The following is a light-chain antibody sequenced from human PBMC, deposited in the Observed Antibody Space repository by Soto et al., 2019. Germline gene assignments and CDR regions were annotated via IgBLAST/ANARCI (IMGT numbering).Light chain of an antibody. CDR3: QQYGSSPLT. J-gene: IGKJ4*02. V-gene: IGKV3-20*01. Sequence: EIVLTQSPGTLSLSPGERATLSCRASQSVSSNYLAWYQHKPGQAPRLLMYDASRRATGFSDRFSGSGSGTDFTLTISRLEPEDFAVYYCQQYGSSPLTFGGGTKVEIK. CDR1: QSVSSNY. CDR2: DAS.